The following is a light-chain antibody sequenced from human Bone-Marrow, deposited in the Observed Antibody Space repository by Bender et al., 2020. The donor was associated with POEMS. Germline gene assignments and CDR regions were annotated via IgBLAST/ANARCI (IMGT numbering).Light chain of an antibody. J-gene: IGLJ2*01. CDR2: EFN. V-gene: IGLV2-8*01. CDR1: SNY. Sequence: QSALTQPPSASGSPGQSVAISCTGTSNYVSWYQHRPGEAPKLLIYEFNKRPSGVPDRFSGSKSGYTASLTVSGLQAEDEADYYCSAYAGTTVVFGGGTKLTVL. CDR3: SAYAGTTVV.